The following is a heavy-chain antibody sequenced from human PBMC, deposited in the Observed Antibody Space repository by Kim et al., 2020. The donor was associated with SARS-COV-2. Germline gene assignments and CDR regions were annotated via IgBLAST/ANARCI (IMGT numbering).Heavy chain of an antibody. J-gene: IGHJ4*02. CDR3: ARRGAVAGNPVYDY. Sequence: TPSLKRRITMSVDTSKNQFSLDLSFVTAADTTVYYCARRGAVAGNPVYDYWGQGILVTVSS. V-gene: IGHV4-39*01. D-gene: IGHD6-19*01.